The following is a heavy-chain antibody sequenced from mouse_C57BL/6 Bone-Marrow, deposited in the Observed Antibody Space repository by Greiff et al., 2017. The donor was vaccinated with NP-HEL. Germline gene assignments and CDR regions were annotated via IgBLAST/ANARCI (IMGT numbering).Heavy chain of an antibody. V-gene: IGHV5-4*03. CDR1: GFTFSSYA. D-gene: IGHD2-4*01. J-gene: IGHJ4*01. CDR3: ARFMITTTYYYAMDY. CDR2: ISDGGSYT. Sequence: EVKVVESGGGLVKPGGSLKLSCAASGFTFSSYAMSWVRQTPEQRLEWVATISDGGSYTYYPDNVKGRFTISRDNAKNNLYLQMSHLKSEDTAMYYCARFMITTTYYYAMDYWGQGTSVTVSS.